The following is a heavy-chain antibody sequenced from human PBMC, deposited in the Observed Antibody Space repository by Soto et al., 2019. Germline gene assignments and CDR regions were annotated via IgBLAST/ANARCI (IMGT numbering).Heavy chain of an antibody. CDR2: IIPVFVTA. CDR3: ARALEEYYYDSSGYYSAY. CDR1: GGTFSTYA. J-gene: IGHJ4*02. D-gene: IGHD3-22*01. V-gene: IGHV1-69*13. Sequence: GASVKVSCKASGGTFSTYAFTWVRQAPGQGLEWMGGIIPVFVTAHYAQQFQGRVTITADESTSTAYMELSSLRSGDTAVYYCARALEEYYYDSSGYYSAYWGQGTLVTVSS.